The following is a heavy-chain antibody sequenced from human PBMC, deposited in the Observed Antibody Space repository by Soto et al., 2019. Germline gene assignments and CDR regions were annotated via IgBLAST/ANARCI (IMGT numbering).Heavy chain of an antibody. D-gene: IGHD5-18*01. J-gene: IGHJ3*02. Sequence: EVQLLESGGGLVQPGGSLRLSCAASRFTFSSYTMSWVRQAPGMGLEWVSGISGSGGSTYYADFVKGRFTISRDTSKNTLYLQRNSLRAEDTAVYYCAKDRGYSYGYDAFDMWCQGTRVTVSS. CDR3: AKDRGYSYGYDAFDM. V-gene: IGHV3-23*01. CDR1: RFTFSSYT. CDR2: ISGSGGST.